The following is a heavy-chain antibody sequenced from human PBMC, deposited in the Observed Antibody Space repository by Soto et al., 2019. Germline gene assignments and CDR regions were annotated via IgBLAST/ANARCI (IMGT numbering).Heavy chain of an antibody. V-gene: IGHV1-3*01. Sequence: QVQLVQSGAEVKKPGASVKVSCKASGYTFTSYAMHWVRQAPGQRLEWMGWINAGNGNTKYSQMFQGRVTITRDTSASTDYMELSSLRSEDTAVCYCARVRRLSLRKSGENPAPGSQFHPWGQGTLVTVSS. CDR1: GYTFTSYA. D-gene: IGHD3-16*02. CDR2: INAGNGNT. J-gene: IGHJ5*02. CDR3: ARVRRLSLRKSGENPAPGSQFHP.